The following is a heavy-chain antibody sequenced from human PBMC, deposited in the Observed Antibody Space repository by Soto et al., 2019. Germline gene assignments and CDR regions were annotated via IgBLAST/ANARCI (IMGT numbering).Heavy chain of an antibody. V-gene: IGHV2-5*02. D-gene: IGHD1-20*01. CDR2: IYWDDNK. CDR1: GFSLSNRGMG. J-gene: IGHJ3*02. CDR3: ANRMTGTTDDAFDI. Sequence: QIILKESGPTLVKPTQTLTLTCTFSGFSLSNRGMGVGWIRQPPGKALEWLALIYWDDNKRYSPSLKSRLTIAKDTPKNQVVLTMTNMDPVDTSTYYCANRMTGTTDDAFDIWGQGTMVTVSS.